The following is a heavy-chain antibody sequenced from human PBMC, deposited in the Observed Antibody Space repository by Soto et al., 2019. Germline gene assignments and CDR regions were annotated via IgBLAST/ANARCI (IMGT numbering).Heavy chain of an antibody. J-gene: IGHJ6*02. D-gene: IGHD6-6*01. CDR3: ARRPSYYYYYGMDV. Sequence: QVQLVQSGAEVKKPGASVKVSCKASGYTFTSYDINWVRQATGQGLEWMGWMNPNSGNTGYAQKFQGRVTMTRNTSISTAYMELSSLRSEDMAVYYCARRPSYYYYYGMDVWGQGTTVTVSS. CDR2: MNPNSGNT. V-gene: IGHV1-8*01. CDR1: GYTFTSYD.